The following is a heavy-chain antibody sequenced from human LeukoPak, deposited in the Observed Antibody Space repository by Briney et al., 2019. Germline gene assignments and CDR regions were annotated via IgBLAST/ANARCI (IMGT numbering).Heavy chain of an antibody. V-gene: IGHV4-4*07. CDR1: GDSISSYY. J-gene: IGHJ4*02. CDR2: IHPSGST. CDR3: AKDRSDTAMVYAIDC. D-gene: IGHD5-18*01. Sequence: SETLSLTCTVSGDSISSYYWSWVRQPAGKGLEWIGRIHPSGSTNYNPSLKSRVTLSVDTSKNQLSLKLSSVTAADTAVYYCAKDRSDTAMVYAIDCWGQGTLVTVSS.